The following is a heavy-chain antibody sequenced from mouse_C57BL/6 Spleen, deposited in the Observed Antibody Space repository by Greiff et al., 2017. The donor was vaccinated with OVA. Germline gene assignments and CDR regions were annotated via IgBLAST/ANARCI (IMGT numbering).Heavy chain of an antibody. J-gene: IGHJ2*01. Sequence: QVQLQQPGAELVKPGASVKLSCKASGYTFTSYWMQWVKQRPGQGLEWIGEIDPSDSYTNYTQKFTGKATLTVDTSSSTAYMQRSSLTSEDSGVYYCASPATGTGDYWGQGTTLTVSS. D-gene: IGHD4-1*02. CDR1: GYTFTSYW. CDR2: IDPSDSYT. CDR3: ASPATGTGDY. V-gene: IGHV1-50*01.